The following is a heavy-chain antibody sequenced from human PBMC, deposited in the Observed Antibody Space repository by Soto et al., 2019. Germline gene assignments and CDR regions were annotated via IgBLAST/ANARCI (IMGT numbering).Heavy chain of an antibody. CDR2: IYYSGST. Sequence: SETLSLTCTVSGGSSSSSSYYWGWIRQPPGKGLEWIGSIYYSGSTYYNPSLKSRVTISVDTSKNQFSLKLSSVTAADTAVYYCARHAGYCSGGSCYSEWFDPWGQGTLVTVSS. CDR3: ARHAGYCSGGSCYSEWFDP. J-gene: IGHJ5*02. CDR1: GGSSSSSSYY. V-gene: IGHV4-39*01. D-gene: IGHD2-15*01.